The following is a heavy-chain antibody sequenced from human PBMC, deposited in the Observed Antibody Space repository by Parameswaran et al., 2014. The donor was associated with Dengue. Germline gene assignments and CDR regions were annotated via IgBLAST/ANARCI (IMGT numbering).Heavy chain of an antibody. J-gene: IGHJ4*02. Sequence: VRQMPGKGLEWVANIKQDGSEKYYVDSVKGRFTISRDNAKNSLYLQMNSLRAEDTAVYYCARDVPTPQHVAVAGTSSGKYSDYWGQGTLVTVSS. CDR3: ARDVPTPQHVAVAGTSSGKYSDY. CDR2: IKQDGSEK. D-gene: IGHD6-19*01. V-gene: IGHV3-7*03.